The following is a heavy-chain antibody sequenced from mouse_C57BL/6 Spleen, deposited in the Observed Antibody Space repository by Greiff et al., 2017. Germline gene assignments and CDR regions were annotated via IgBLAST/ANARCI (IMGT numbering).Heavy chain of an antibody. J-gene: IGHJ1*03. D-gene: IGHD2-4*01. CDR1: GFNIKNTY. Sequence: VQLQQSVAELVRPGASVKLSCTASGFNIKNTYMHWVKQRPEQGLEWIGRIDPANGNTKYAPKFQGQATITADTASNTAYLQLSSLTSEDTAIYYCARDYDYDRGYWYFDVWGTGTTVTVSS. CDR2: IDPANGNT. CDR3: ARDYDYDRGYWYFDV. V-gene: IGHV14-3*01.